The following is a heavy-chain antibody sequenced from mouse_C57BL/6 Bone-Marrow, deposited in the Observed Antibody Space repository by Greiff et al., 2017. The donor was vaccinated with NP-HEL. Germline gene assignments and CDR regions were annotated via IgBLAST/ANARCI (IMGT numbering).Heavy chain of an antibody. CDR2: IYPGSGNT. J-gene: IGHJ1*03. D-gene: IGHD1-1*01. CDR1: GYTFTDYY. V-gene: IGHV1-76*01. Sequence: VQLQQSGAELVRPGASVKLSCKASGYTFTDYYINWVKQRPGQGLEWIARIYPGSGNTYYNEKFKGKATLTAEKSSSTAYMQLSSLTSEDSAVYFCASAIITTVVARLRDWYFDVWGTGTTVTVSS. CDR3: ASAIITTVVARLRDWYFDV.